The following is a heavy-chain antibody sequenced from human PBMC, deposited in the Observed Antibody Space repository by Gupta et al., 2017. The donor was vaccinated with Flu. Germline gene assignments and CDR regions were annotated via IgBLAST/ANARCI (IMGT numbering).Heavy chain of an antibody. V-gene: IGHV3-23*01. CDR1: GFTFSSYA. J-gene: IGHJ4*02. Sequence: EVQLLESGGGLVQPGGSLRLSCAASGFTFSSYAMSWVRQAPGKGLEWVSAISGSGGSTYYADSVKGRFTISRDNSKNTLYLQMNSLRAEDTAVYYCAKDQGPGTTWLVTGYYFDYWGQGTLVTVSS. D-gene: IGHD1-1*01. CDR3: AKDQGPGTTWLVTGYYFDY. CDR2: ISGSGGST.